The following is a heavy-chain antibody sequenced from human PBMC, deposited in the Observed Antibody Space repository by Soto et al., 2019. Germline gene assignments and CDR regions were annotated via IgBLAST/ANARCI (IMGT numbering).Heavy chain of an antibody. Sequence: QVQLVQSGAEVKKPGASVKVSCKASGYTFTSYAMHWVRQAPGQRLEWMGWINAGNGNTKYSQKLQGRVTMTRDTSASTAYMELSSLRSEDTAVYYCARDGERVKIKYYYYDMDVWGQGTTVTVSS. CDR3: ARDGERVKIKYYYYDMDV. CDR1: GYTFTSYA. D-gene: IGHD3-3*01. CDR2: INAGNGNT. V-gene: IGHV1-3*01. J-gene: IGHJ6*02.